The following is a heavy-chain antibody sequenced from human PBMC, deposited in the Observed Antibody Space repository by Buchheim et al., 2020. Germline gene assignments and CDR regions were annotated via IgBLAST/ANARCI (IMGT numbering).Heavy chain of an antibody. Sequence: QLQLQESGPGLVNPSETLSLTCTVSGGSITSSSYYWGWIRQPPGTGLEWIGYIYYSGSTYYNPSLKSRVTISVDTSKTQFSLKLSSVTAANTAVYYCARSPLSGDYYYYMDVWGKGTT. CDR3: ARSPLSGDYYYYMDV. V-gene: IGHV4-39*07. CDR2: IYYSGST. D-gene: IGHD3-10*01. J-gene: IGHJ6*03. CDR1: GGSITSSSYY.